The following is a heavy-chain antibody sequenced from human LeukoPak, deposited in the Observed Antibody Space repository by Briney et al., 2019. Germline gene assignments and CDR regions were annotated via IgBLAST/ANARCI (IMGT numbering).Heavy chain of an antibody. D-gene: IGHD2-15*01. CDR2: ISDSGGNT. CDR3: AKDGFRGDCIGGSCYPFDP. CDR1: GFTFSSYA. Sequence: GGSLRLSCAASGFTFSSYAMSWVRQAPGKGLEWVSTISDSGGNTYYADSVKGRFTISRDNSKNTLYLQMNSLRAEDTALYYCAKDGFRGDCIGGSCYPFDPWGQGTLATVSS. J-gene: IGHJ5*02. V-gene: IGHV3-23*01.